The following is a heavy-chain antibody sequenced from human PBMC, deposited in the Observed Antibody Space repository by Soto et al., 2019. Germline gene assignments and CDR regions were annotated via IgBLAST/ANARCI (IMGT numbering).Heavy chain of an antibody. V-gene: IGHV3-15*01. CDR3: ATDRLLVAAASDY. D-gene: IGHD2-2*01. J-gene: IGHJ4*02. CDR2: IKSKSDGGTT. CDR1: GFSFSNAW. Sequence: EVQLVESGGGLVKPGGSLRLSCAAYGFSFSNAWMSWVRQAPGKGLXXVGRIKSKSDGGTTDYAAPVKGRFXISRDDSKXXLYXXXXXLKTADTAVYYCATDRLLVAAASDYWGQGTLVTVSS.